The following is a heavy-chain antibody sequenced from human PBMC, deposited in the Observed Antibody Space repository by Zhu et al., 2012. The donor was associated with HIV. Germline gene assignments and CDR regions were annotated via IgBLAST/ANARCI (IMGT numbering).Heavy chain of an antibody. Sequence: QVQLQESGPGLVKPSETLSLTCTVSGGSISSSSYYGGWIRQPPGKGLEWIGSTYYSGSTYYNPSLKSRVTISVDTSKNQFSLKMSSVTAADTAVYYCARQGVRYSSGWRYWYFDLWGLAPWSLSPQ. CDR3: ARQGVRYSSGWRYWYFDL. J-gene: IGHJ2*01. D-gene: IGHD6-19*01. CDR1: GGSISSSSYY. CDR2: TYYSGST. V-gene: IGHV4-39*07.